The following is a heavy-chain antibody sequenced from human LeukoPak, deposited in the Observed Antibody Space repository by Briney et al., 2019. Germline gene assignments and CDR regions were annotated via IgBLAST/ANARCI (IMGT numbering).Heavy chain of an antibody. CDR1: GFTFSSYW. Sequence: GGSLRLSCAASGFTFSSYWMSWVRQAPGKGLEWVANIKQDGSEKYYVDSVKGRFTISRDNAKNSLYLQMNSLRAEDTAEYYCARERWQWLGHYYYGMDVWGQGTTVTVSS. D-gene: IGHD6-19*01. V-gene: IGHV3-7*01. CDR3: ARERWQWLGHYYYGMDV. CDR2: IKQDGSEK. J-gene: IGHJ6*02.